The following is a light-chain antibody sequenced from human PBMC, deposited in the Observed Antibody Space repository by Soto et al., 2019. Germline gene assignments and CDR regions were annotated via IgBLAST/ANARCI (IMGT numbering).Light chain of an antibody. Sequence: DIQMTQSPSSLSASVGDRVTITCRASQSISSYLNWYQQKPGKAPKLLIYAASSLQSGVPSRFSGSGSGTDFTHTISSLQPQDFATYYCQQSYSTPLTFGGGATV. V-gene: IGKV1-39*01. CDR3: QQSYSTPLT. CDR2: AAS. J-gene: IGKJ4*01. CDR1: QSISSY.